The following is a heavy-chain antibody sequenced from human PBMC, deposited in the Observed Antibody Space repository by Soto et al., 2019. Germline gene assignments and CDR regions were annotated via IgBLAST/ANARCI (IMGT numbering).Heavy chain of an antibody. CDR2: IGSSSSTI. CDR1: GFTFSSYS. D-gene: IGHD6-13*01. V-gene: IGHV3-48*01. J-gene: IGHJ5*02. Sequence: EVQLVESGGGLVQPGGSLRLSCAASGFTFSSYSMNCARQATGKGLEWVSYIGSSSSTIYYADSVKGRFTISRDNAKNSLYLQMNSLRAEDTAVYYCARHPERIAEIGWFDPWGQGTLVTVSS. CDR3: ARHPERIAEIGWFDP.